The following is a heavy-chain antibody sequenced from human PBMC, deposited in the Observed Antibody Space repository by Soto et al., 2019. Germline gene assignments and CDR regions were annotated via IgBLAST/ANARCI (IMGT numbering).Heavy chain of an antibody. J-gene: IGHJ4*02. CDR1: GFTFSSYW. D-gene: IGHD3-10*01. Sequence: GGSLRLSCAASGFTFSSYWMSWVRQAPGKGLEWVANIKQDGSEKYYVDSVKGRFTISRDNAKNSLYLQMNSLRAEDTAVYYCARGGTPPYGSGSYLGSVGSFDYWGQGTLVTVSS. V-gene: IGHV3-7*05. CDR2: IKQDGSEK. CDR3: ARGGTPPYGSGSYLGSVGSFDY.